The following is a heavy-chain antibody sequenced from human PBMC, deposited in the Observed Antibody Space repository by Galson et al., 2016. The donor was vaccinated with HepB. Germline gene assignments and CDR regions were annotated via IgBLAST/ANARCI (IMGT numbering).Heavy chain of an antibody. D-gene: IGHD6-13*01. J-gene: IGHJ4*02. CDR2: ISGSDGRT. CDR1: GFTFSSYA. Sequence: SLRLSCAASGFTFSSYAMVWVRQAPGKGLEWIAAISGSDGRTYYAGSVKGRFSISRDNSKKTLYLQMSSLTAEDTAVYYCAKWSDAAATYWGQGALVTVSS. CDR3: AKWSDAAATY. V-gene: IGHV3-23*01.